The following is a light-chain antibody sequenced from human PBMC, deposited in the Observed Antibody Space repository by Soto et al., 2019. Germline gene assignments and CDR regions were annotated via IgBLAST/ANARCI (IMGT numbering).Light chain of an antibody. CDR1: SSNIGSNT. CDR2: KNN. J-gene: IGLJ3*02. V-gene: IGLV1-44*01. CDR3: AAWDDSLNGRV. Sequence: QSVLTQPPSASATPGQRVTISCSGSSSNIGSNTVNWYQQLPGTAPKLLIYKNNQRPSGVPDRFSGSKSGTSASLAISGLQSEDEADYYCAAWDDSLNGRVFGGGTKVTV.